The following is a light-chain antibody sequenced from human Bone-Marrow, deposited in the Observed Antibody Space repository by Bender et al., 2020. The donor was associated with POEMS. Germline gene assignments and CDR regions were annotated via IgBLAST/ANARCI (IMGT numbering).Light chain of an antibody. CDR3: QSADSTGMFVL. Sequence: SSQLTQPPSLSVSPGQTARITCSADALSKQHAYWYQQKPGQAPVLVIYKDSERPSGIPERFSGSSSGTTVTLTLSGVQAKDEADYFCQSADSTGMFVLFGGGTKLTVL. J-gene: IGLJ2*01. CDR2: KDS. V-gene: IGLV3-25*03. CDR1: ALSKQH.